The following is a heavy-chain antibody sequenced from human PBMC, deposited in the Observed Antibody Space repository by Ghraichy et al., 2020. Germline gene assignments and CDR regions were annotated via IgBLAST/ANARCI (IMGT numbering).Heavy chain of an antibody. J-gene: IGHJ4*02. CDR1: GGSVISHSYY. V-gene: IGHV4-61*01. CDR3: ASQEYSYDNSGYYLTSMAAD. D-gene: IGHD3-22*01. Sequence: SETLSLTCTVSGGSVISHSYYWSWIRQPPGKGLEWIGYISYSGGATYNPSLKSRVTISIDTSTNQFSLRLSAVTAADTAVYYCASQEYSYDNSGYYLTSMAADWGQGTLVTVSS. CDR2: ISYSGGA.